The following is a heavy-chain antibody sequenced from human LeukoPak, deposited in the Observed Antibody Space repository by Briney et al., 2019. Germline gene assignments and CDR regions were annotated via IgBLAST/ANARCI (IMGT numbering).Heavy chain of an antibody. CDR3: ARASEEQHLLNWFDP. D-gene: IGHD6-13*01. Sequence: GGSLRLSCAASGFTFSSYWMSWVRQAPGKGLEWVSAISGSGGSTYYADSVKGRFTISRDNSKNTLYLQMNSLRAEDTAVYYCARASEEQHLLNWFDPWGQGTLVTVSS. V-gene: IGHV3-23*01. CDR2: ISGSGGST. J-gene: IGHJ5*02. CDR1: GFTFSSYW.